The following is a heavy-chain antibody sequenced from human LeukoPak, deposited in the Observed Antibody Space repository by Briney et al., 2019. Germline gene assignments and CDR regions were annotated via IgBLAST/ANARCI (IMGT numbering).Heavy chain of an antibody. J-gene: IGHJ4*02. V-gene: IGHV3-74*01. D-gene: IGHD5-24*01. CDR3: AKERLDGYTSGY. CDR2: INSDGSST. CDR1: GFTFSSYW. Sequence: TGGSLRLSCAASGFTFSSYWMHWVRQAPGKGLVWVSRINSDGSSTTYADSVKGRFTISRDNSKNTLYLQMNSLRAEDTAVYYCAKERLDGYTSGYWGQGTLVTVSS.